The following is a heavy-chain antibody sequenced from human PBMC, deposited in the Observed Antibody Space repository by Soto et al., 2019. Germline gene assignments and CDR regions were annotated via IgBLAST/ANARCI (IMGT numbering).Heavy chain of an antibody. CDR1: GFTFSSYD. J-gene: IGHJ4*02. V-gene: IGHV3-23*01. D-gene: IGHD2-15*01. Sequence: EVQLLESGGGLLQPWGSLRLSCAASGFTFSSYDMSWVRQAPGKGLEWVSAISGSGGSTYYADSVKGRVTISRDNSKNTLYRQMNSLRAEDTAVYYCAKGTGSFPTGFDYWGQGTLVTVSS. CDR2: ISGSGGST. CDR3: AKGTGSFPTGFDY.